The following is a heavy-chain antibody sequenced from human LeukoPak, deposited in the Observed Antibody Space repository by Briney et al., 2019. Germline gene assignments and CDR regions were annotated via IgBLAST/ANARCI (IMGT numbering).Heavy chain of an antibody. CDR3: ARDSNYDYIWGSY. CDR1: GFTFSSYS. V-gene: IGHV3-21*01. J-gene: IGHJ4*02. CDR2: ISSSSSYI. Sequence: PGGSLRHSCAASGFTFSSYSMNWVRQAPGKGLEWVSSISSSSSYIYYADSVKGRFTISRDNAKNSLYLQMNSLRAEDTAVYYCARDSNYDYIWGSYWGQGTLVTVSS. D-gene: IGHD3-16*01.